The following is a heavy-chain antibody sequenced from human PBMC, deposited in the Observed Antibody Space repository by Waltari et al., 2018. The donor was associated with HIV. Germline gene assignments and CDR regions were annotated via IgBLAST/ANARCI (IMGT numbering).Heavy chain of an antibody. Sequence: QLQLQESGPGLVKPSETLSLTCAVSGGSVRSNSYYWAWIRQPPGKGLTWIGTIYSFGSTYSMPTLKSRVTISVDTSKNHFSLKLSSVTAAATAVYYCARGYCSGTNCYVGPLDIWGQGTMVTVSS. V-gene: IGHV4-39*01. CDR2: IYSFGST. D-gene: IGHD2-2*01. J-gene: IGHJ3*02. CDR3: ARGYCSGTNCYVGPLDI. CDR1: GGSVRSNSYY.